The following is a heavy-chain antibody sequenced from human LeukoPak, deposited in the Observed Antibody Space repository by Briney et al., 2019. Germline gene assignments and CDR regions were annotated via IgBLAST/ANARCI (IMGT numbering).Heavy chain of an antibody. Sequence: SETLSLTCAVYGGSFSGYYWSWIRQPPGKGLEWIGEINHSGSTNYNPSLKSRVIISVDTSKNQFSLKLSSVTAADTAVYYCARWSCSSTSCYYDYWGQGTLVTVSS. D-gene: IGHD2-2*01. V-gene: IGHV4-34*01. CDR3: ARWSCSSTSCYYDY. J-gene: IGHJ4*02. CDR2: INHSGST. CDR1: GGSFSGYY.